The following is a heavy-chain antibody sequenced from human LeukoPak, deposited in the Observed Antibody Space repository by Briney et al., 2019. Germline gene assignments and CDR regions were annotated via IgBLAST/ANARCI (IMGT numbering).Heavy chain of an antibody. Sequence: PGGPLRLSCAASGFTFSSYSMNWVRQAPGKGLEWVSYISSSSSTIYYADSVKGRFTTSRDNAKNSLYQQMTSLRAEDTAVYYCAVIRGYSYGTFDYWGQGTLVTVSS. CDR1: GFTFSSYS. CDR2: ISSSSSTI. D-gene: IGHD5-18*01. J-gene: IGHJ4*02. V-gene: IGHV3-48*01. CDR3: AVIRGYSYGTFDY.